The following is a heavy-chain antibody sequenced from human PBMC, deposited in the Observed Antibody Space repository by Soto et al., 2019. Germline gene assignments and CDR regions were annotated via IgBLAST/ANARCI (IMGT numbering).Heavy chain of an antibody. D-gene: IGHD6-19*01. J-gene: IGHJ5*02. CDR2: IWFDGSNK. CDR3: ARVAYSSGWSEWFDP. Sequence: PGGSLRLSCAASGFTFSSYGMHWVRQAQGKGLEWVAVIWFDGSNKYYADSVKGRFIISRDNSKNTLYLQMNSLRAEDTAVYYCARVAYSSGWSEWFDPWGQGTLVTVSS. CDR1: GFTFSSYG. V-gene: IGHV3-33*01.